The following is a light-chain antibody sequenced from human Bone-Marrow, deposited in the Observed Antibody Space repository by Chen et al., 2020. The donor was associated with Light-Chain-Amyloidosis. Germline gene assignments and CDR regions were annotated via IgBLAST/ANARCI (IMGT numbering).Light chain of an antibody. CDR3: SSFAVSKIVL. CDR1: RSDFGPFNY. CDR2: DVN. V-gene: IGLV2-8*01. Sequence: QSALTQPPSASGSPGQSVTISCTGARSDFGPFNYVSWYQQHPGKAPKLIMFDVNRRPSGAPGRFSGSKSGNTASLTVSGLQPDDEADYYCSSFAVSKIVLFGGGTKPTVL. J-gene: IGLJ3*02.